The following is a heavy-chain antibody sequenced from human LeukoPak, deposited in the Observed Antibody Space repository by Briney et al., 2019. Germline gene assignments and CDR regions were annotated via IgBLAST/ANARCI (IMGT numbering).Heavy chain of an antibody. J-gene: IGHJ4*02. CDR1: GGTFSSYA. V-gene: IGHV1-69*04. D-gene: IGHD5-18*01. CDR3: ARDRGYSYGQLRPRSDYYFDY. Sequence: GASVKVSCKASGGTFSSYAISWVRQAPGQGLEWMGRIIPILGIANYAQKFQGRVTITADKSTSTAYMELSSLRSEDTAVYYCARDRGYSYGQLRPRSDYYFDYWGQGTLVTVSS. CDR2: IIPILGIA.